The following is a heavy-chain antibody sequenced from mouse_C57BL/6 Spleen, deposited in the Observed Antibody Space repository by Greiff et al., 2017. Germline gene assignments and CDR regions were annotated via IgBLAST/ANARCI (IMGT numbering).Heavy chain of an antibody. CDR1: GFTFSDFY. CDR2: SRNKANDYTT. CDR3: ARGYDYDGYAMDY. D-gene: IGHD2-4*01. Sequence: EVNVVESGGGLVQSGRSLRLSCATSGFTFSDFYMEWVRQAPGKGLEWIAASRNKANDYTTEYSASVKGRFIVSRDTSQSILYLQMNALRAEDTAIYYCARGYDYDGYAMDYWGQGTSVTVSS. J-gene: IGHJ4*01. V-gene: IGHV7-1*01.